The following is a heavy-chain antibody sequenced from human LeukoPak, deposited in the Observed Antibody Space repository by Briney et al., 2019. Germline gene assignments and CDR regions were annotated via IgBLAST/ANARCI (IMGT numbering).Heavy chain of an antibody. Sequence: GGSLTLSCAASGFTFSDYYMSWIRQAPGKGLEWVAYISSSGSTIYYADSVKGRFTISRDNANNSLYLQMNSLRAEDTAVYYCAREPYRGSYLDYWGQGTLVTVSS. J-gene: IGHJ4*02. CDR3: AREPYRGSYLDY. V-gene: IGHV3-11*01. D-gene: IGHD1-26*01. CDR1: GFTFSDYY. CDR2: ISSSGSTI.